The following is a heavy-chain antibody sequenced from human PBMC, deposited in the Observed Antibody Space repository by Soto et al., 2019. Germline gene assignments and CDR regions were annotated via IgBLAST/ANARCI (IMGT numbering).Heavy chain of an antibody. CDR1: GGSISSSSYY. CDR2: IYYSGST. J-gene: IGHJ6*02. Sequence: LSLTCTVSGGSISSSSYYWGWIRQPPGKGLEWIGSIYYSGSTYYNPSLKSRVTISVDTSKNQFSMKLSSVTAADTAVYYCARHLLYDFWRGYGMDVWGQGTTVTVSS. V-gene: IGHV4-39*01. D-gene: IGHD3-3*01. CDR3: ARHLLYDFWRGYGMDV.